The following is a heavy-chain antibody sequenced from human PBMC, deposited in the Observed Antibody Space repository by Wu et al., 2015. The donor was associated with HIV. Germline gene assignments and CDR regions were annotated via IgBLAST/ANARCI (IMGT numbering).Heavy chain of an antibody. Sequence: QVQLVQSGAEVKKPGSSVKVSCKASGGTFSSYAISWVRQAPGQGLEWMGGIIPIFGTANYAQKFQGRVTITTDESTSTAYMELSSLRSEDTAVYYCARGLRGSGSYLGHAFDIWGQGDNGHRLF. CDR3: ARGLRGSGSYLGHAFDI. J-gene: IGHJ3*02. D-gene: IGHD3-10*01. CDR1: GGTFSSYA. V-gene: IGHV1-69*05. CDR2: IIPIFGTA.